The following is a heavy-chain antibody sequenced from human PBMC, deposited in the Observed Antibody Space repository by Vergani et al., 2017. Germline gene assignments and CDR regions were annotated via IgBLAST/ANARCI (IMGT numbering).Heavy chain of an antibody. CDR2: IGTAGDT. CDR3: ARRDSSSPALDY. V-gene: IGHV3-13*01. D-gene: IGHD6-6*01. CDR1: GFTFSTYD. Sequence: EVQLVESGGGLVQPGGSLRLSCAASGFTFSTYDMHWVRQATGKGLEWVSAIGTAGDTYCPGSVKGRFTISRENAKNSLYLQMNGLRAGDTAVYYCARRDSSSPALDYWGQGTLVTVSS. J-gene: IGHJ4*02.